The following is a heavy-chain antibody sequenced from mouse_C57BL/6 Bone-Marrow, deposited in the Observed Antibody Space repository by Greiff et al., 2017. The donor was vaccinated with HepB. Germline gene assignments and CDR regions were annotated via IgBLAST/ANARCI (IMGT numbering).Heavy chain of an antibody. V-gene: IGHV1-63*01. D-gene: IGHD1-1*01. Sequence: QVQLQQSGAELVRPGTSVKMSCKASGYTFTNYWIGWAKQRPGHGLEWIGDIYPGGGYTNYNEKFKGKATLTADKSSSTAYMQFSSLTSEDSAIYYCASPSSYAWFAYWGQGTLVTVSA. CDR2: IYPGGGYT. CDR3: ASPSSYAWFAY. CDR1: GYTFTNYW. J-gene: IGHJ3*01.